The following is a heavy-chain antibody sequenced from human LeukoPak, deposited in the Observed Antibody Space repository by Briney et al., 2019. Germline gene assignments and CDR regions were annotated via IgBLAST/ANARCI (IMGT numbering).Heavy chain of an antibody. Sequence: SETLSLTCAVYGGSFSGYCWSWIRQPPGKGLEWIGEINHSGSTNYNSSLKSRVTISVDTSKNQFSLKLSSVTAADTAVYYCARCSLITSHGLRFDPWGQGTLVTVSS. V-gene: IGHV4-34*01. J-gene: IGHJ5*02. D-gene: IGHD1-14*01. CDR1: GGSFSGYC. CDR3: ARCSLITSHGLRFDP. CDR2: INHSGST.